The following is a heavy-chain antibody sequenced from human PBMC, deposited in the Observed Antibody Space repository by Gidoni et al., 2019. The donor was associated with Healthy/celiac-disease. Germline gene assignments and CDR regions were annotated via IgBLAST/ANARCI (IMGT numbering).Heavy chain of an antibody. J-gene: IGHJ4*02. CDR3: ARDLADTVTTGDY. V-gene: IGHV3-33*01. CDR1: GFTFSSYG. CDR2: IWYDGSNK. D-gene: IGHD4-17*01. Sequence: QVQLVESGGGVVQPARSLRLSCAASGFTFSSYGMHWVRQAPGKGLEWVAVIWYDGSNKYYADSVKGRFTISRDNSKNTLYLQMNSLRAEDTAVYYCARDLADTVTTGDYWGQGTLVTVSS.